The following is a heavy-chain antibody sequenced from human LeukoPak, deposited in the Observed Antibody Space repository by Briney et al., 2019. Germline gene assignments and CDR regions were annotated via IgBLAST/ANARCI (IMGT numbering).Heavy chain of an antibody. CDR3: ATANNWNYALGY. D-gene: IGHD1-7*01. CDR1: GDAFIRYG. V-gene: IGHV1-18*01. CDR2: INTGNSNT. Sequence: ASVKVSCKASGDAFIRYGITWVRQAPGQGLEWMGWINTGNSNTNYGQKFQGRVTMTTDTSTGTAYMELRSLRSDDTAMYYRATANNWNYALGYWGQGTLVTVSS. J-gene: IGHJ4*02.